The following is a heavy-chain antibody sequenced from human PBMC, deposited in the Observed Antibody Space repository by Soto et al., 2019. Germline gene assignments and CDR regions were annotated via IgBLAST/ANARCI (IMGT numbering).Heavy chain of an antibody. CDR3: ARDGDSSAYYDSSGNNDY. D-gene: IGHD3-22*01. J-gene: IGHJ4*02. CDR1: GYTFTRYG. Sequence: ASVKVSCKGSGYTFTRYGISWGGQGPGKGVEWMGWISAYNGNTNYAQKLQGRVTMTTDTSTSTAYMELRSLRSDDTAVYYCARDGDSSAYYDSSGNNDYWGQGTLVTVSS. CDR2: ISAYNGNT. V-gene: IGHV1-18*01.